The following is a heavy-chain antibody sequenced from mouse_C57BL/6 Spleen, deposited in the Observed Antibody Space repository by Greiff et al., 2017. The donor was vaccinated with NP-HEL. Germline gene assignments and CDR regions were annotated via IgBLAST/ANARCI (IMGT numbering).Heavy chain of an antibody. D-gene: IGHD3-3*01. CDR1: GYTFTDYN. CDR3: ARGGASRDAYVEGYFDV. CDR2: INPNNGGT. Sequence: EVQLQQSGPELVKPGASVKIPCKASGYTFTDYNMDWVKQSHGKSLEWIGDINPNNGGTIYNQKFKGKATLTVDKSSSTAYMELRSLTSEDTAVYYCARGGASRDAYVEGYFDVWGTGTTVTVSS. J-gene: IGHJ1*03. V-gene: IGHV1-18*01.